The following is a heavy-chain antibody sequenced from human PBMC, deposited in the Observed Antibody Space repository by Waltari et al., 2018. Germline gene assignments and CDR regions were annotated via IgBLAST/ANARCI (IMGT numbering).Heavy chain of an antibody. Sequence: QEQLVESGGGVVQPGRSLRLSCAASGFTFSSYGMQWVRQAPGKGLEWVAVISYDGSNKYYADSVKGRFTISRDNSKNTLYLQMNSLRAEDTAVYYCAKSYGDYLNYYYYYGMDVWGQGTTITVSS. CDR3: AKSYGDYLNYYYYYGMDV. D-gene: IGHD4-17*01. V-gene: IGHV3-30*18. J-gene: IGHJ6*02. CDR2: ISYDGSNK. CDR1: GFTFSSYG.